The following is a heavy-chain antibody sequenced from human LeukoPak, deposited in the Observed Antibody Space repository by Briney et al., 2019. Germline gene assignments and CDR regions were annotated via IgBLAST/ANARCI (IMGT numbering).Heavy chain of an antibody. V-gene: IGHV3-9*01. Sequence: GGSLRLSCAASGFTFDDYAMHWVRQAPGKGLEWVSGISWNSGSIGYADSVKGRFTISRDNAKNSLYLQMNSLRAEDTAVYYCARQTHDYGDYNYFDYWGQGTLVTVSS. CDR1: GFTFDDYA. CDR2: ISWNSGSI. J-gene: IGHJ4*02. CDR3: ARQTHDYGDYNYFDY. D-gene: IGHD4-17*01.